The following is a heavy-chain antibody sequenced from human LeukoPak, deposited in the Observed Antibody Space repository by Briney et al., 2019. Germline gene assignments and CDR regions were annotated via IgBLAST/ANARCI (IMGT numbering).Heavy chain of an antibody. D-gene: IGHD4-17*01. J-gene: IGHJ3*02. Sequence: GGSLRLSCSASGFTFSSYAVHWVRQAPGKGLEYVSAINGNGDITYYADSVKGRFTISRDNARNTLYLQMNSLRAEDTAVYYCTRLMTTVTTAAFDIRGQGTMVTVSS. CDR2: INGNGDIT. CDR3: TRLMTTVTTAAFDI. V-gene: IGHV3-64*04. CDR1: GFTFSSYA.